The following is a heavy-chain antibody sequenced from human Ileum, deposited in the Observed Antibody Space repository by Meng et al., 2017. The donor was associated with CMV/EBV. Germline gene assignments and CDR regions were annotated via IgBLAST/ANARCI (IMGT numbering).Heavy chain of an antibody. J-gene: IGHJ5*02. D-gene: IGHD2-2*01. V-gene: IGHV1-8*01. CDR3: ARRYCSSTTCYRAFDP. Sequence: SGSTCTSYDINWVRQATGQGLEWMGWMNPNSANTGYAQKFQGRVTMTRNTSISTAYMELSSLRSEDTAVYYCARRYCSSTTCYRAFDPWGQGTLVTVSS. CDR2: MNPNSANT. CDR1: GSTCTSYD.